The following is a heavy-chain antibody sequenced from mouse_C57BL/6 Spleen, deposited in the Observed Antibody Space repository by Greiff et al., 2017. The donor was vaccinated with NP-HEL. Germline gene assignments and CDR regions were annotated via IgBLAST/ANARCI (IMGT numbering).Heavy chain of an antibody. V-gene: IGHV1-39*01. J-gene: IGHJ4*01. Sequence: VQLKESGPELVKPGASVKISCKASGYSFTDYNMNWVKQSNGKSLEWIGVINPNYGTTSYNQKFKGKATLTVDQSSSTAYMQLNSLTSEDSAVYYCAREKIFYDYDGDYAMDYWGQGTSVTVSS. D-gene: IGHD2-4*01. CDR1: GYSFTDYN. CDR3: AREKIFYDYDGDYAMDY. CDR2: INPNYGTT.